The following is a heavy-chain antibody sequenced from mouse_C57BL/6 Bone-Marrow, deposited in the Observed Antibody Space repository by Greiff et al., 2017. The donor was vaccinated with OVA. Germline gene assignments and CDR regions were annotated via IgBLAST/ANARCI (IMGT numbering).Heavy chain of an antibody. J-gene: IGHJ2*01. D-gene: IGHD2-5*01. V-gene: IGHV1-58*01. CDR1: GYTFTSYG. CDR2: IYIGNGYT. Sequence: EVKLMESGAELVRPGSSVKMSCKTSGYTFTSYGINWVKQRPGQGLEWIGYIYIGNGYTEYNEKFKGKATLTSDTSSSTAYMQLSSLTSEDSAVYYCASRAYYSNYYFDYWGQGTTLTVSS. CDR3: ASRAYYSNYYFDY.